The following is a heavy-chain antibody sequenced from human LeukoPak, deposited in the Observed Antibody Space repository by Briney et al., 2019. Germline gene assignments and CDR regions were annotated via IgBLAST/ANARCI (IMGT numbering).Heavy chain of an antibody. CDR3: AKVAAAGHYFDY. D-gene: IGHD6-13*01. CDR2: ISGSGGST. Sequence: GALRLSCAASGFTFSSYAMSWVRQAPGKGLEWVSAISGSGGSTYYADSVKGRFTISRDNSKNTLYLQMNSLRAEDTAVYYCAKVAAAGHYFDYWGQGTLVTVSS. V-gene: IGHV3-23*01. CDR1: GFTFSSYA. J-gene: IGHJ4*02.